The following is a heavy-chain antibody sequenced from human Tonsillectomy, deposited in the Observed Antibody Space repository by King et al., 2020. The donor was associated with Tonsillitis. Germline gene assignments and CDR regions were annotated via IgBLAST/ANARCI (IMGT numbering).Heavy chain of an antibody. CDR2: ISWNSGST. CDR3: AKDMVSLGIAAAGTRVAFDI. J-gene: IGHJ3*02. D-gene: IGHD6-13*01. CDR1: GFTFDDYA. V-gene: IGHV3-9*01. Sequence: VQLVESGGGLVQPGRSLRLSCAASGFTFDDYAMHWVRQAPGKGLEWVSGISWNSGSTGYADSVKGRFTISRDNAKNSLYLQMNSLRAEDTALYYCAKDMVSLGIAAAGTRVAFDIWGQGQWSPSLQ.